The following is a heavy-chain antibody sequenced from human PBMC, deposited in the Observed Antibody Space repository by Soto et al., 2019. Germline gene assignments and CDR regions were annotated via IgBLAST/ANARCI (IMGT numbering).Heavy chain of an antibody. CDR2: IHGGGST. D-gene: IGHD3-16*01. CDR3: AGRLTTAASLDY. J-gene: IGHJ4*02. Sequence: VQLVESGGGLIQPGGSLRLSYAASGFSVSNNHMTWVRQAAGKGLEWVSLIHGGGSTYYADSVKGRFTISRDNSKNTLYLQMDSLRAEDTAIYYCAGRLTTAASLDYWGQGTLVTVSS. V-gene: IGHV3-53*01. CDR1: GFSVSNNH.